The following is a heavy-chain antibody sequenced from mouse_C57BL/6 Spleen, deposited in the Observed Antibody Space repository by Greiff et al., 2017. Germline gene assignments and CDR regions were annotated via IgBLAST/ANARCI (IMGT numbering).Heavy chain of an antibody. CDR3: ARNYYGSRYGFAY. CDR1: GYTFTTYP. V-gene: IGHV1-47*01. CDR2: FHPYNDDT. D-gene: IGHD1-1*01. Sequence: VQLVESGAELVKPGASVKMSCKASGYTFTTYPIEWMKQNHGKSLEWIGNFHPYNDDTKYNEKFKGKATLTVEKSSSTVYLELSRLTSDDSAVYYCARNYYGSRYGFAYWGQGTLVTVSA. J-gene: IGHJ3*01.